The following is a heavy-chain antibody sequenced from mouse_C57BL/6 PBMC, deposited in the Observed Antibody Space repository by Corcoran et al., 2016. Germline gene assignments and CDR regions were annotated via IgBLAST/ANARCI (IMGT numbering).Heavy chain of an antibody. CDR3: ARREEYYGSSGNYDC. CDR1: GFSLSTSGMG. D-gene: IGHD1-1*01. CDR2: IYWDDDK. Sequence: QVTLKESGPGILQSSQTLSLTCSFSGFSLSTSGMGVSWIRQPSGKGLEWLAHIYWDDDKRYNPSLKSRLTISKDTSRNQVFLKINSVDTADTATDFCARREEYYGSSGNYDCWGEGTTLTVSS. V-gene: IGHV8-12*01. J-gene: IGHJ2*01.